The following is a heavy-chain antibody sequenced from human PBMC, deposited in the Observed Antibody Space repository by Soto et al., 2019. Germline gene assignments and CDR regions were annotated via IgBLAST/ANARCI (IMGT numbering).Heavy chain of an antibody. Sequence: PSETLSLTCSVSGDSISSYYWSWIRQPPGKGLEWIGYIYYSGCTNYNPSFKSRVTISVDTPKNQFSLKLTSVTAADTAVYYCARGVATIGPWGQGTLVTVSS. V-gene: IGHV4-59*01. CDR1: GDSISSYY. CDR3: ARGVATIGP. J-gene: IGHJ5*02. D-gene: IGHD5-12*01. CDR2: IYYSGCT.